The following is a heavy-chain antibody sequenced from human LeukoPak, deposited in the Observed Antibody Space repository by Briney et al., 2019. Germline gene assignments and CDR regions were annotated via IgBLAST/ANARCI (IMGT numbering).Heavy chain of an antibody. D-gene: IGHD1-26*01. CDR3: AKGSGSYYYYYYMDV. V-gene: IGHV3-23*01. J-gene: IGHJ6*03. CDR1: AFTFSSYS. Sequence: GGSLRLSCAASAFTFSSYSMNWVRQAPGKGLEWVSAISGSGGSTYYADSVKGRFTISRDNSKNTLYLQMNSLRAEDTALYYCAKGSGSYYYYYYMDVWGKGTTVTISS. CDR2: ISGSGGST.